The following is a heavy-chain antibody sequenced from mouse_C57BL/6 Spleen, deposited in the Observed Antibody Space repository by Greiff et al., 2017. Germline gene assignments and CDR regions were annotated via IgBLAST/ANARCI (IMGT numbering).Heavy chain of an antibody. Sequence: VQLVESGAELVRPGTSVKMSCKASGYTFTNYWIGWAKQRPGHGLEWIGDIYPGGGYTNYNEKFKGKATLTADKSSSTAYMQFSSLTSEDSAIYYCARSDGSSYGFAYWGQGTLVTVSA. CDR2: IYPGGGYT. D-gene: IGHD1-1*01. CDR3: ARSDGSSYGFAY. J-gene: IGHJ3*01. CDR1: GYTFTNYW. V-gene: IGHV1-63*01.